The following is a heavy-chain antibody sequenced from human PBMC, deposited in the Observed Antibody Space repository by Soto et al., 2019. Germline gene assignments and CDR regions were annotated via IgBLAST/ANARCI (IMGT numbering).Heavy chain of an antibody. CDR3: AVEGADAFDI. Sequence: GGSLRLSCAASGFTFSSYSMNWVRQAPGKGLEWVSYISSSSSTIYYADSVKGRFTISRDNAKNSLYLQMNSLGAEDTAVYYCAVEGADAFDIWGQGTMVTVSS. D-gene: IGHD3-16*01. J-gene: IGHJ3*02. CDR2: ISSSSSTI. CDR1: GFTFSSYS. V-gene: IGHV3-48*04.